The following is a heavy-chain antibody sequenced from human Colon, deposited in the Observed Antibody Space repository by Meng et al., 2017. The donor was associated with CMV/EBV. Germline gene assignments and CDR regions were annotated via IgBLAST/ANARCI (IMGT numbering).Heavy chain of an antibody. CDR3: ARATKSSCWEVLDY. J-gene: IGHJ4*01. Sequence: QGQVNHGGSGRLKPSRTLSSTSAFYGESFSGYYWTWIRQPPGRGLEWIGESYYTGSTNYSPSLKSRVTISLDTSKNQFSLKLNSVTAADTAVYYCARATKSSCWEVLDYWGHGTLVTVSS. CDR2: SYYTGST. V-gene: IGHV4-34*01. D-gene: IGHD2-2*01. CDR1: GESFSGYY.